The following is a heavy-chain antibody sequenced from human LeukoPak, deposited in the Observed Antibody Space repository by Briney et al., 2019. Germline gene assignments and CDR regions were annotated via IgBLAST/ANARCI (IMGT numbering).Heavy chain of an antibody. V-gene: IGHV3-53*01. J-gene: IGHJ4*02. CDR1: GFTVITND. D-gene: IGHD1-14*01. Sequence: GGSLRLSCAASGFTVITNDMTWVRQAPAKGLECVSVLYSDGNTKYADSVQGRFTISRDNSKNTLYLEMNSLSPDDTAVYYCARGVEPLAANTLAYWGQGTLVTVSS. CDR3: ARGVEPLAANTLAY. CDR2: LYSDGNT.